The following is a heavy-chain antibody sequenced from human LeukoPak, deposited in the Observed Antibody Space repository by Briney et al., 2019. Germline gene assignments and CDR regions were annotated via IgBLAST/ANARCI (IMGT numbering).Heavy chain of an antibody. CDR3: ARHVAPDMDYFDY. J-gene: IGHJ4*02. D-gene: IGHD2-15*01. CDR1: GGSISPHY. Sequence: SETLSLTCTVSGGSISPHYWTWIRQTPGKGLEWIGYVYYNGLTSYNASLRRRLILSVDTSKNQFSLKLSSVTAADTAVYHCARHVAPDMDYFDYWGQGTLVTVSS. CDR2: VYYNGLT. V-gene: IGHV4-59*08.